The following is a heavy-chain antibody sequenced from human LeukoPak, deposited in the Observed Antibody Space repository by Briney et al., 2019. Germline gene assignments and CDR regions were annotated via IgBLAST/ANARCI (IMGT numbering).Heavy chain of an antibody. V-gene: IGHV1-69*05. CDR1: GGTFSSYA. Sequence: GASVKVSCKASGGTFSSYAISWVRQAPGQGLEWMGGIIPIFGTANYAQKFQGRVTMTRDTSTDTVYMELSSLRSDDTALYYCARDLPPGYGSKAYWGQGTLVTVSS. D-gene: IGHD3-10*01. CDR2: IIPIFGTA. J-gene: IGHJ4*02. CDR3: ARDLPPGYGSKAY.